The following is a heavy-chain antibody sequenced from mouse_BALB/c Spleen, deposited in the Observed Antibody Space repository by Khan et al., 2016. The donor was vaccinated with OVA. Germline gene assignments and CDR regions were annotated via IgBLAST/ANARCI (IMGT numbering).Heavy chain of an antibody. CDR1: AYTFTNYG. CDR2: INTYTGEP. Sequence: QIQLVQGGTELKKKGEKVKISCKASAYTFTNYGMKWVKQAPGKGLKWMGWINTYTGEPTYTDDFKGRFAFSLETSASTAYLQINNLKNEDMATYCCARGASYWYFDVWGAGTTVTVSS. J-gene: IGHJ1*01. V-gene: IGHV9-1*02. CDR3: ARGASYWYFDV.